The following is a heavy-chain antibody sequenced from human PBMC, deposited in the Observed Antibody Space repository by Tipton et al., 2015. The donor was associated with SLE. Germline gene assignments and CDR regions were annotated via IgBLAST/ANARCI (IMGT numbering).Heavy chain of an antibody. V-gene: IGHV4-34*01. Sequence: TLSLTCTVSGGSISSFYWSWIRQPPGKGLEWIGDINHSGSTNYNPSLKSRVTISVDTSKNQFSLRLSSVTAADTAVYYCARAPGLERSYYYYYYMDVWGKGTTVTVSS. CDR1: GGSISSFY. CDR3: ARAPGLERSYYYYYYMDV. J-gene: IGHJ6*03. D-gene: IGHD1-1*01. CDR2: INHSGST.